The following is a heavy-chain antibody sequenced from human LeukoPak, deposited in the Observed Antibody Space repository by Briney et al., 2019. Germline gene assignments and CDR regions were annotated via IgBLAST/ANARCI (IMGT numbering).Heavy chain of an antibody. V-gene: IGHV3-30*18. CDR1: GFTFSSYG. J-gene: IGHJ4*02. D-gene: IGHD2-21*02. CDR2: ISYDGSNK. Sequence: PGGSLRLSCAASGFTFSSYGMHWVRQAPGKGLEWVAVISYDGSNKYYADSVKGRFTISRDNSKNTLYLQMNSLRAEDTAVYYCANGVVTATLDYWGQGTLVTVSS. CDR3: ANGVVTATLDY.